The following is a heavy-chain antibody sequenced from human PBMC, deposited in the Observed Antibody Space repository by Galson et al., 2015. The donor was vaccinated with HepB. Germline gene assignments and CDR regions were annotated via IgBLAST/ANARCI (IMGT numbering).Heavy chain of an antibody. CDR1: GFTFSSYG. CDR3: ARGKVGATSPYFDY. Sequence: SLRLSCAASGFTFSSYGMHWVRQAPGKGLEWVAVIWYDGSNKYYADSVKGRFTISRDNSKNTLYLQMNSLRAEDTAVYYCARGKVGATSPYFDYWGQGTLVTVSS. J-gene: IGHJ4*02. D-gene: IGHD1-26*01. V-gene: IGHV3-33*01. CDR2: IWYDGSNK.